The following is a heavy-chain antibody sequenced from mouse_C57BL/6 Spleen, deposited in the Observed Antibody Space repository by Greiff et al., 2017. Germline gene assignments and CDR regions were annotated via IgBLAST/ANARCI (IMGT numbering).Heavy chain of an antibody. CDR2: ISDGGSYT. CDR3: ARRGRAMDY. Sequence: EVQLVESGGGLVKPGGSLKLSCAASGFTFSSYAMSWVRQTPEKRLEWVATISDGGSYTYYPDNVKSRFTISRDNAKNNLYLQMSHLKSEDTAMYYCARRGRAMDYWGQGTSVTVSS. D-gene: IGHD3-3*01. J-gene: IGHJ4*01. V-gene: IGHV5-4*03. CDR1: GFTFSSYA.